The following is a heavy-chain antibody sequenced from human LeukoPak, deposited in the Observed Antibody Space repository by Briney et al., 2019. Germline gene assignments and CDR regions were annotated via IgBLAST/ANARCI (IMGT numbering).Heavy chain of an antibody. J-gene: IGHJ4*02. CDR1: GGSVTSTNY. Sequence: SETLSLTCGVSGGSVTSTNYWTWVRQPPGKGLEWIGEINHSGSTNYNPSLKSRVTISVDTSKNQFSLKLSSVTAADTAVYYCARCSAIQLWFYYWGQGTLVTVSS. D-gene: IGHD5-18*01. V-gene: IGHV4-4*02. CDR3: ARCSAIQLWFYY. CDR2: INHSGST.